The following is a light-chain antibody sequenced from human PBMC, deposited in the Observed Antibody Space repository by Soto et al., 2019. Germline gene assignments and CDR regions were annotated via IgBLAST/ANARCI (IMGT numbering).Light chain of an antibody. CDR3: QQYYDSPIT. CDR1: QDISNY. J-gene: IGKJ5*01. Sequence: DIQMTQTPSSLSASVGDRVTITCQASQDISNYLNWYQQKPGKAPKLLIYDASNLHPGVPSRFRGSGSWTEFSINIASLQPEDVATYYCQQYYDSPITFGQGTRLEIK. CDR2: DAS. V-gene: IGKV1-33*01.